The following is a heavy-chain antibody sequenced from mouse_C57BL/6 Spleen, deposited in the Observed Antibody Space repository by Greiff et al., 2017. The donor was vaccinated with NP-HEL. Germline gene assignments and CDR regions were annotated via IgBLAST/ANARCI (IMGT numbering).Heavy chain of an antibody. V-gene: IGHV1-18*01. D-gene: IGHD3-3*01. CDR2: INPNNGGT. CDR1: GYTFTDYN. Sequence: EVMLVESGPELVKPGASVKIPCKASGYTFTDYNMDWVKQSHGKSLEWIGDINPNNGGTIYNQKFKGKATLTVDKSSSTAYMELRSLTSEDTAVYYCARGGTGYAMDYWGQGTSVTVSS. J-gene: IGHJ4*01. CDR3: ARGGTGYAMDY.